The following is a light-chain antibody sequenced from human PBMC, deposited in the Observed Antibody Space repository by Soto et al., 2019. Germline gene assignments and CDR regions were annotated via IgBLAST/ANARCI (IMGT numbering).Light chain of an antibody. CDR2: ATS. Sequence: DIQGTQSPPSLSASVGDRVTVTCQASQDSNTFLNWFQQRPGEAPKLLIYATSNLEPGVPSRFSVRQSGTDFILSISSLQPEDVGTYYCQQSDNLPDFTFGPGTKVNI. J-gene: IGKJ3*01. V-gene: IGKV1-33*01. CDR3: QQSDNLPDFT. CDR1: QDSNTF.